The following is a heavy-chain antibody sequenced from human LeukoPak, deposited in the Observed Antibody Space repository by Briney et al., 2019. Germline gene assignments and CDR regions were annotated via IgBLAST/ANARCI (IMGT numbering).Heavy chain of an antibody. D-gene: IGHD6-13*01. J-gene: IGHJ4*02. CDR3: ATNSGPYSSSWSKPDY. Sequence: GRSLRLSCTVSGFIFDDYDMSWFRQAPGKGLEWVSYISGSSNFMYYADSVRGRFTISRDNAKSSLYLQMNSLRAEDTAVYYCATNSGPYSSSWSKPDYWGQGTLVTVSS. CDR2: ISGSSNFM. CDR1: GFIFDDYD. V-gene: IGHV3-11*06.